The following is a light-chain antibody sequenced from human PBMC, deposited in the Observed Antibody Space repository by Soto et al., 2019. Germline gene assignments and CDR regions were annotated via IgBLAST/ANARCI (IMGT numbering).Light chain of an antibody. CDR3: QRYNNLQL. CDR2: GAS. J-gene: IGKJ1*01. Sequence: ASQSVSSSFLAWYQQKPGQAPRLLIYGASTRATGIPARFMGTGYGTESALTICGLQSEDVAVYNGQRYNNLQLIGQGTKVDIK. V-gene: IGKV3-15*01. CDR1: QSVSSS.